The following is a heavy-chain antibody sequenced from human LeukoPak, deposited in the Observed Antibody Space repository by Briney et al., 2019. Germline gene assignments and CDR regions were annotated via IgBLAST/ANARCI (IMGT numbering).Heavy chain of an antibody. V-gene: IGHV3-53*01. Sequence: GGSLRLSCAASGFSVSGRYMGWVRQAPGKGLEWVSDIYGGGETYYADSVKGRFSISRDKSKNKLYLQMESLKVEDTAVYYCATRIGEVGRHHFDYWGQGTLVTVSS. CDR2: IYGGGET. CDR1: GFSVSGRY. CDR3: ATRIGEVGRHHFDY. D-gene: IGHD6-13*01. J-gene: IGHJ4*02.